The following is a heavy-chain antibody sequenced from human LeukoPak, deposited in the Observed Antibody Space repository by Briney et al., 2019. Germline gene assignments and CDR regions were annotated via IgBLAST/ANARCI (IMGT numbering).Heavy chain of an antibody. J-gene: IGHJ4*02. Sequence: GGSLRLSCAASGFTFSSYSMNWVRQAPGKGLEWVSYISSSSSTIYYADSVKGRFTISRDNAKNSLYLQMNSLRAEDTAVYYCARDRGSDYDILTGYYLYFDYWGQGTLVTVSS. CDR2: ISSSSSTI. V-gene: IGHV3-48*04. D-gene: IGHD3-9*01. CDR1: GFTFSSYS. CDR3: ARDRGSDYDILTGYYLYFDY.